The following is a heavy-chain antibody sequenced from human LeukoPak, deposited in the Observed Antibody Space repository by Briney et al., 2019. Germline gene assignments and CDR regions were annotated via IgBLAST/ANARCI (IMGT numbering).Heavy chain of an antibody. CDR3: ASASCSSTSCFRAFDI. D-gene: IGHD2-2*01. J-gene: IGHJ3*02. CDR2: IYSGGST. CDR1: GFTFSSYS. V-gene: IGHV3-66*01. Sequence: GGSLRLSCAASGFTFSSYSMNWVRQAPGKGLEWVSVIYSGGSTYYADSVKGRFTISRDNSKNTLYLQMNSLRAEDTAVYYCASASCSSTSCFRAFDIWGQGTMVTVSS.